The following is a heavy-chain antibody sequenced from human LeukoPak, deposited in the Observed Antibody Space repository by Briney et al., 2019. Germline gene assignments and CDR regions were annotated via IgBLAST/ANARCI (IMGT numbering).Heavy chain of an antibody. CDR2: INVDNGYT. D-gene: IGHD2-2*01. J-gene: IGHJ4*02. CDR3: AREQQCSSTYYMAY. CDR1: GYTFTWHN. V-gene: IGHV1-3*01. Sequence: ASVKVSCKASGYTFTWHNMHWVRQAPGQGLEWMGWINVDNGYTKYSEKFQGRVTITRDTSASTAYIELSSLRLEDTAVYFCAREQQCSSTYYMAYWGQGTLVTVSS.